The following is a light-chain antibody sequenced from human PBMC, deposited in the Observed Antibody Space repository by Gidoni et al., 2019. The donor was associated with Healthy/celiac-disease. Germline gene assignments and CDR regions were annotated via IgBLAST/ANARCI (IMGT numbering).Light chain of an antibody. CDR1: ALPKQY. V-gene: IGLV3-25*03. CDR3: QSADSSGTHVV. Sequence: SYELTQSPSASVSPGQTPRITCSGAALPKQYAYWYQQKPGQAPVLVIYEDSERPSGIPERFSGSSSGTTVTLTISGVQAEDEADYYCQSADSSGTHVVFGGGTKLTVL. CDR2: EDS. J-gene: IGLJ2*01.